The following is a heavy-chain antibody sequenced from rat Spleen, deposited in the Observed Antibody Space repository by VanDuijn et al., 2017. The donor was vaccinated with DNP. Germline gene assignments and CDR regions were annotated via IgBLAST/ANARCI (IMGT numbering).Heavy chain of an antibody. CDR3: TRALYYGYTLYYFDY. J-gene: IGHJ2*01. CDR1: GFTFNNYW. V-gene: IGHV5-31*01. CDR2: ITNTGGST. D-gene: IGHD1-9*01. Sequence: EVQLVESGGGLVQPGRSLKLSCVASGFTFNNYWMTWIRQAPGKGLEWVASITNTGGSTYYPDSVKGRFTISRDNAKSTLYLQMNSLRSEDTATYYCTRALYYGYTLYYFDYWGQGVMVTVSS.